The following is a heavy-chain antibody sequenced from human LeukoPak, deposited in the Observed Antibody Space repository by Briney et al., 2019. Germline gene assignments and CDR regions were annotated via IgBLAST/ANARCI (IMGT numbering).Heavy chain of an antibody. J-gene: IGHJ4*02. CDR1: GITLSNYG. Sequence: GGSLRLSCAVSGITLSNYGMSWVRQAPGKGLEWVAGISDSGGGTNYADSVKGRFTISRDNPKNTLYLQMNSLGAEDTAVYFCAKRGVVIRVILVAFHKEAYYFDSWGQGALVTVSS. D-gene: IGHD3-22*01. V-gene: IGHV3-23*01. CDR3: AKRGVVIRVILVAFHKEAYYFDS. CDR2: ISDSGGGT.